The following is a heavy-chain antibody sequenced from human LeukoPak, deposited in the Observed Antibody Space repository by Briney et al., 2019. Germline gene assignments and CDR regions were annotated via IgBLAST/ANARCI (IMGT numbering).Heavy chain of an antibody. V-gene: IGHV3-30-3*01. CDR3: ARDRASVNRGVIVPRVGRYFDS. CDR2: ISYDGSNK. Sequence: GGSLRLSCAASGFTFSSYAMHWVRQAPGKGLEWVAVISYDGSNKYYADSVKGRFTISRDNSKNTLYLQMNSLRADDTAVYYCARDRASVNRGVIVPRVGRYFDSWGLGTLVSVSS. CDR1: GFTFSSYA. D-gene: IGHD3-10*01. J-gene: IGHJ4*02.